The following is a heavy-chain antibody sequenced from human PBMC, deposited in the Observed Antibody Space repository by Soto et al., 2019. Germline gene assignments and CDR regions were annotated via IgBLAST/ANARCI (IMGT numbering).Heavy chain of an antibody. D-gene: IGHD6-13*01. CDR2: MNSDGSTT. J-gene: IGHJ4*02. V-gene: IGHV3-74*01. Sequence: GGSLRLSCAASGFTFRKYWMHWVRQAPGKGLVWVSRMNSDGSTTTYADSVKGRFTISRDNAKNTLYLQMNSLRAEDTAVYYSAREGSWVYFDYWGQGALVTVSS. CDR1: GFTFRKYW. CDR3: AREGSWVYFDY.